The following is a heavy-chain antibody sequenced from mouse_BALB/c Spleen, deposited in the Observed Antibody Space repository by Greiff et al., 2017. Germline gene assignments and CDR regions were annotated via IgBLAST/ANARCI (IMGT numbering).Heavy chain of an antibody. CDR1: GFNINDYY. V-gene: IGHV14-1*02. Sequence: VPLKQSGAELVRPGALVKLSCKASGFNINDYYMHWVKQRPEPGLEWIGWIDPENGNTIYDPKFQGKASITADTSSNTAYLQLSSLTSEDTAVYYCARAPLRRAAWFAYWGQGTLVTVSA. J-gene: IGHJ3*01. D-gene: IGHD2-12*01. CDR2: IDPENGNT. CDR3: ARAPLRRAAWFAY.